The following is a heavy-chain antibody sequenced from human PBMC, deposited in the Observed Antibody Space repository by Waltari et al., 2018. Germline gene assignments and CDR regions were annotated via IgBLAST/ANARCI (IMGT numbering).Heavy chain of an antibody. V-gene: IGHV4-30-4*08. J-gene: IGHJ5*02. Sequence: QVQLQESGPGLVKPSQTLSLTCTVSGGSISSGDYYWSWIRQPPGKGLEWIGYIYYSGSTYYNPSLKSRVTISVDTSNHQFSLKLSSVTAADTAVYYCARHQWSNNWFDPWGQGTLVTVS. CDR2: IYYSGST. D-gene: IGHD2-15*01. CDR1: GGSISSGDYY. CDR3: ARHQWSNNWFDP.